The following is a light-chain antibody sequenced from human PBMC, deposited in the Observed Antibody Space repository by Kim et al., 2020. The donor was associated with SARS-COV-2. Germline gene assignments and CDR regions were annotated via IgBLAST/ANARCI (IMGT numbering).Light chain of an antibody. J-gene: IGLJ3*02. Sequence: SYELTQPPSVSVAPGKTARITCGGNNIGSKSVHRYQQKPGQAPVLVIYYDSDRPSGIPERFSGSNSGNTATLTISRVEAGDEADYFCQVWDSSSEHWVFGGGTQLTVL. CDR2: YDS. V-gene: IGLV3-21*04. CDR3: QVWDSSSEHWV. CDR1: NIGSKS.